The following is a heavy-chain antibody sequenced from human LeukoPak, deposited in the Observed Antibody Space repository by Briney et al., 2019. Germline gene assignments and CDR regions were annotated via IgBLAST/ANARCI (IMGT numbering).Heavy chain of an antibody. CDR3: ARKYGGLHNWFDP. CDR1: GYPISSSNW. Sequence: SETLSLTCAVSGYPISSSNWWGWIRQPPRKGLEWIGYIYYSGSTYYNPSLKSRVTMSVDTSKNQFSLKLSSVTAVDTAVYYCARKYGGLHNWFDPWGQGTLVTVSS. V-gene: IGHV4-28*01. J-gene: IGHJ5*02. CDR2: IYYSGST. D-gene: IGHD1-26*01.